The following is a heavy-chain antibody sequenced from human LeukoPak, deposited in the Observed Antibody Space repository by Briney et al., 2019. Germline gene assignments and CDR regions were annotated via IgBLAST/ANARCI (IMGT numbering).Heavy chain of an antibody. CDR3: ARGGRYGGNTGLDY. V-gene: IGHV1-18*01. D-gene: IGHD4-23*01. CDR1: GYTFTSYA. J-gene: IGHJ4*02. CDR2: ISGYNGNT. Sequence: ASVKVSCKASGYTFTSYAINWVRQAPGQGLEWMGWISGYNGNTNYAQKLQGRVTMTIDTSTSTAYMELRSLRSDDTAVYYCARGGRYGGNTGLDYWGRGTLVTVPS.